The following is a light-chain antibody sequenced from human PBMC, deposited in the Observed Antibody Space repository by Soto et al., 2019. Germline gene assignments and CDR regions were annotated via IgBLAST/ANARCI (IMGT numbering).Light chain of an antibody. J-gene: IGKJ1*01. V-gene: IGKV3-20*01. CDR1: QSVATSY. CDR2: GAS. CDR3: QQYGSSPWT. Sequence: EIVLTQSPATLPFSPGERATLSCRASQSVATSYLAGYQQKPGQPPRLLIYGASSRATGIPDRFSGSGSGTDFTLTISRLEPEDFAVYYCQQYGSSPWTFGQGTKVEIK.